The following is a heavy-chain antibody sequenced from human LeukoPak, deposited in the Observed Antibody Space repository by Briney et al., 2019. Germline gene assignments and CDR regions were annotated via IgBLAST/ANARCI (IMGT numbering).Heavy chain of an antibody. J-gene: IGHJ6*03. V-gene: IGHV3-48*01. Sequence: GGSLRLSCAASGFTFSSYSMNWVRQAPGKGLEWASYISSSSSTIYYADSVKGRFTISRDNAKNSLYLQMNSLRAEDTAVYYCAKEIVATIEYYYYYMDVWGKGTTVTVSS. CDR2: ISSSSSTI. CDR1: GFTFSSYS. CDR3: AKEIVATIEYYYYYMDV. D-gene: IGHD5-12*01.